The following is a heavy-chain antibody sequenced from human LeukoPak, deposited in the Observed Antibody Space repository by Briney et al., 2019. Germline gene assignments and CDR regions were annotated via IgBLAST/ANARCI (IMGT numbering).Heavy chain of an antibody. CDR1: GYTFTNYY. CDR3: ARGGVGATTYVWFDP. J-gene: IGHJ5*02. V-gene: IGHV1-46*01. Sequence: GASVKVSCKASGYTFTNYYIHWVRQAPGQGLECMGIINPSGGSTSYAQKFQGRVTMTRDMSTSIVYMELSSLRSEDTAVYYCARGGVGATTYVWFDPWGQGTLVTVSS. D-gene: IGHD1-26*01. CDR2: INPSGGST.